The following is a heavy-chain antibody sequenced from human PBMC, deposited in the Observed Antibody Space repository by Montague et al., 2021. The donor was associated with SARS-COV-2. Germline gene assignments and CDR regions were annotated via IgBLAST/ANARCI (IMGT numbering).Heavy chain of an antibody. CDR1: GGSISSDNW. Sequence: SETLSLTCTVSGGSISSDNWWTWVRQPPEKGLEWIGDIFHSGTTNYNPPLKSRLTISVDKSKNQISLKLISVTAADTAMYYCALPLGGARFDPWGQGTLVTVSS. CDR2: IFHSGTT. J-gene: IGHJ5*02. CDR3: ALPLGGARFDP. D-gene: IGHD3-16*01. V-gene: IGHV4-4*02.